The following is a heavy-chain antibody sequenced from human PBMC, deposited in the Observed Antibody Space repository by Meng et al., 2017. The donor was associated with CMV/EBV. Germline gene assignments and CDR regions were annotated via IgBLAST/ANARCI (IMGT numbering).Heavy chain of an antibody. CDR3: ARVGGGNWFDP. CDR1: GYTFTSYG. J-gene: IGHJ5*02. D-gene: IGHD3-16*01. V-gene: IGHV1-18*01. Sequence: QFQAWGSGVVGNKPGASVKFTCKASGYTFTSYGISWVRQVPGQGLEWMGWINAYSGNTNNAQKLQGIVTMTTDTSTSTAYMEMRSLGSDDAAVYYCARVGGGNWFDPWGQGTLVTVSS. CDR2: INAYSGNT.